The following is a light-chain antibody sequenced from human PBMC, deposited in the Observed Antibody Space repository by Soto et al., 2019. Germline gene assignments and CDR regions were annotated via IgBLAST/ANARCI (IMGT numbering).Light chain of an antibody. J-gene: IGKJ1*01. V-gene: IGKV3-15*01. CDR1: QSVRSY. CDR2: GAS. CDR3: HQYDHWPQT. Sequence: VLTPSPGTLSLSPGERATLSCGASQSVRSYLAWYQQKPGQAPRLLIHGASTRAPGIPARFSGSGSGTDFTLTISSLQSEDFAVYYCHQYDHWPQTFGQGTKVDIK.